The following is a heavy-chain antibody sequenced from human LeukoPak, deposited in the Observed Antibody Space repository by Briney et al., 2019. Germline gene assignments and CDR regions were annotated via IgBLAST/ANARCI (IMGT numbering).Heavy chain of an antibody. Sequence: SETLSLTCTVSGGSISSSSYSWGWIRQPPGKGLEWIGEINHSGSTNYNPSLKSRVTISVDTSKNQFSLKVSSVTAADTAVYYCARVGLGMRYYYGMDVWGQGTTVTVSS. CDR2: INHSGST. V-gene: IGHV4-39*07. CDR3: ARVGLGMRYYYGMDV. CDR1: GGSISSSSYS. J-gene: IGHJ6*02.